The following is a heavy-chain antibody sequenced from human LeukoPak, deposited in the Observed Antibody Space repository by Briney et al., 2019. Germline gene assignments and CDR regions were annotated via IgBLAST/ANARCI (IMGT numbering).Heavy chain of an antibody. D-gene: IGHD3-16*02. J-gene: IGHJ4*02. Sequence: GGSLRLSCAASGFTFSSHWMHWVRQAPGKGLVWVSRINTDGSTTNYADSVKGRFTISRDNSKNTLYLQMNSLRAEDTAVYYCAKDRPPFTGLGELSPFDYWGQGTLVTVSS. CDR3: AKDRPPFTGLGELSPFDY. V-gene: IGHV3-74*01. CDR2: INTDGSTT. CDR1: GFTFSSHW.